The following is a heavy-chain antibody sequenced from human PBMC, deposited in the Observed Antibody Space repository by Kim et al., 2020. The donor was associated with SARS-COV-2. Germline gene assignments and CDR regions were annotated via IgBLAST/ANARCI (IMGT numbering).Heavy chain of an antibody. CDR1: GFTFSDYY. CDR3: VRVQEWLVLGN. J-gene: IGHJ4*02. V-gene: IGHV3-11*05. Sequence: GGSLRLSCAASGFTFSDYYMSWIRQAPGKGLEWVSYISSSSSYTNYADSVKGRFTISRDNAKNSLYLQMNSLRAEDTAVYYCVRVQEWLVLGNWGQGTLVTVSS. D-gene: IGHD6-19*01. CDR2: ISSSSSYT.